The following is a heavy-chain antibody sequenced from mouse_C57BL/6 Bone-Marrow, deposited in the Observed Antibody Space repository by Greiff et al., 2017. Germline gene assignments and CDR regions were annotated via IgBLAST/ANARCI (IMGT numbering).Heavy chain of an antibody. CDR1: GFTFSSYA. CDR3: TKLYGYDGYYAMDY. CDR2: ISSGGDYI. V-gene: IGHV5-9-1*02. D-gene: IGHD2-2*01. Sequence: EVQGVESGEGLVKPGGSLKLSCAASGFTFSSYAMSWVRQTPEKRLEWVAYISSGGDYIYYADTVKGRFTISRDNARNTLYLQMSSLKSEDTAMYYCTKLYGYDGYYAMDYWGQGTSVTVSS. J-gene: IGHJ4*01.